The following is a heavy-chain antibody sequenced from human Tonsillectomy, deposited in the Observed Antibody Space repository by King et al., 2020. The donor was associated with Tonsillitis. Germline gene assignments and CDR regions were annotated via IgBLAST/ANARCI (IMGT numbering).Heavy chain of an antibody. CDR3: VKGLYGSGNNWLDP. CDR1: GFTFSNYA. Sequence: VQLVESGGGLVQPGGSLRLSCAASGFTFSNYAMTWVRQAPGKGLEWVSSISNSGDTTYYADSAKGRFTISRDNSKNTLYLQMNSLRAEDTAEYYCVKGLYGSGNNWLDPWGQGTLVTVSS. V-gene: IGHV3-23*04. D-gene: IGHD3-10*01. J-gene: IGHJ5*02. CDR2: ISNSGDTT.